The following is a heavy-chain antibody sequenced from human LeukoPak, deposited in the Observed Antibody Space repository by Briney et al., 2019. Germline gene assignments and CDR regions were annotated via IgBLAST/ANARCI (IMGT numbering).Heavy chain of an antibody. Sequence: GGSLRLSCAASGFTVSSNYMNWVRQAPGKGLEWVSIIYSGGTTYYTDSVKGRFTISRDNSKNTLYLQMNSLRAEDTAVYYCARGGQPTVTTSLATYYYGMDVWGQGTTVTVSS. CDR3: ARGGQPTVTTSLATYYYGMDV. D-gene: IGHD4-17*01. CDR1: GFTVSSNY. V-gene: IGHV3-66*01. CDR2: IYSGGTT. J-gene: IGHJ6*02.